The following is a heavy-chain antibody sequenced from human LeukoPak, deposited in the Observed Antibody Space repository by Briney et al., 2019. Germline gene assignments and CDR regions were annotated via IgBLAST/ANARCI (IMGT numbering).Heavy chain of an antibody. V-gene: IGHV3-15*01. Sequence: GGSLRLSCAASGFTFSNVWMSWVRQAPGKGLEWVGRIKSKTDGGTTDYAAPVKGRFTISRDDSKNTLYLQMNSLKTEDTAVYYCTTDLSSPLYYYYGMDVWGQGTTVTVSS. D-gene: IGHD6-13*01. J-gene: IGHJ6*02. CDR3: TTDLSSPLYYYYGMDV. CDR1: GFTFSNVW. CDR2: IKSKTDGGTT.